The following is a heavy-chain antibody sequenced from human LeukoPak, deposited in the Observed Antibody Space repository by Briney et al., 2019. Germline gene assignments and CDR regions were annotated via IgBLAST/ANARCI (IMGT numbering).Heavy chain of an antibody. Sequence: ASVKVSCKASGYIFTKYVVHWVRQAPGQRPEWMGWIKAGNGDTKYSQNFQDRLTITRDTSASTVYMELSSLTSEDTALYYCAREVCGDPCYPGGYWGQGTLVTVSS. J-gene: IGHJ4*02. V-gene: IGHV1-3*01. CDR2: IKAGNGDT. CDR3: AREVCGDPCYPGGY. CDR1: GYIFTKYV. D-gene: IGHD2-21*01.